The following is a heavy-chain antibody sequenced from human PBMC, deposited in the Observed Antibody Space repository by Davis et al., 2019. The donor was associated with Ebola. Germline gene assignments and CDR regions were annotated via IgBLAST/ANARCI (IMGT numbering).Heavy chain of an antibody. V-gene: IGHV3-33*01. CDR1: GFTFSSYG. CDR3: AREGNDYGDY. J-gene: IGHJ4*02. Sequence: GESLKISCAASGFTFSSYGMHWVRQAPGTGLEWVAVIWYDGSNKYYADSVKGRFTISRDNSKNTLYLQMNSLRAEDTAVYYCAREGNDYGDYWGQGTLVTVSS. CDR2: IWYDGSNK.